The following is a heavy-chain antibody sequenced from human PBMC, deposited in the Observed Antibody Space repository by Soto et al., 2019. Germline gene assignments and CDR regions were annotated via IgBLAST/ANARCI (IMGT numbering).Heavy chain of an antibody. V-gene: IGHV2-5*02. D-gene: IGHD3-10*01. Sequence: QITLKESGPALVKPTQTLTLTCTFSGFSLDTSGVGVGWFRQPPGKALEWLALIYWDDDKRYSPSLKSRLTLTKESSNNRGGLPMTNMDPVDTTTYYCAHSIFRIWFGEKSNWFDPWGLGTLVTVSS. CDR1: GFSLDTSGVG. CDR3: AHSIFRIWFGEKSNWFDP. J-gene: IGHJ5*02. CDR2: IYWDDDK.